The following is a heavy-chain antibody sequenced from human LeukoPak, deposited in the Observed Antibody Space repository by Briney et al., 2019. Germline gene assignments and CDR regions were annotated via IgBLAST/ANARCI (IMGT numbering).Heavy chain of an antibody. J-gene: IGHJ5*02. V-gene: IGHV3-66*03. Sequence: GSLRLPCAVSGFRVSDYYTSWVRQAPGKGREWVGLIRDSGEAFYADFVRGRFAISRDESENTLYLQMNSLRVEDTAVYFCARDRAANQDWVEFDPWGQGTPVIVSS. CDR1: GFRVSDYY. CDR3: ARDRAANQDWVEFDP. D-gene: IGHD3/OR15-3a*01. CDR2: IRDSGEA.